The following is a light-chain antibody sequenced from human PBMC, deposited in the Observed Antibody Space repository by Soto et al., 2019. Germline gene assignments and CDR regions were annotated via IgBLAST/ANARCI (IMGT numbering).Light chain of an antibody. CDR1: QRLSASD. CDR2: DAS. J-gene: IGKJ5*01. Sequence: EIVLTQSPGTLSLSPGQRAALSCRASQRLSASDIAWYQQKPGQAPRLLIYDASKRATGIPARFSGSGSGTNFTRTISSLEPEDFAVYYCQQRRSWQVTFGQGTRLEIK. CDR3: QQRRSWQVT. V-gene: IGKV3D-20*02.